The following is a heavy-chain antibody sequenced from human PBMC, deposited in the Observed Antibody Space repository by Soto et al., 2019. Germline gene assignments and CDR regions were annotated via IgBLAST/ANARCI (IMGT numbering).Heavy chain of an antibody. CDR2: IIPIFGTA. CDR1: GGTFSSYA. V-gene: IGHV1-69*13. D-gene: IGHD6-13*01. CDR3: AKDRTAGTRGNYYFDY. J-gene: IGHJ4*02. Sequence: SVKVSCKASGGTFSSYAISWVRQAPGQGLEWLGGIIPIFGTANYAQKFQGRVTITADESTSTAYMELSSLRSEDTAVYYCAKDRTAGTRGNYYFDYWGQGTLVTVSS.